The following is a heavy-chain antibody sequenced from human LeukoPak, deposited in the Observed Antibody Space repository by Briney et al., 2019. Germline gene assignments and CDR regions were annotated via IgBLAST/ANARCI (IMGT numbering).Heavy chain of an antibody. CDR3: AREVAAALDP. CDR2: IKPDGSEE. V-gene: IGHV3-7*01. D-gene: IGHD6-25*01. CDR1: GFSLSSYW. J-gene: IGHJ5*02. Sequence: GSLRLSCAASGFSLSSYWMSWVRQAPGKGLGWVANIKPDGSEENYVDSVKGRFTVSRDNAKNSLYLQMNSLRVEDMAVYYCAREVAAALDPWGQGSLVTVSS.